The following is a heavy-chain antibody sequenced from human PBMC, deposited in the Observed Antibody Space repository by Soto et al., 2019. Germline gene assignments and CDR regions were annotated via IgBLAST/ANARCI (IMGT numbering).Heavy chain of an antibody. CDR3: AGVYDFWGGMDV. CDR2: INAGNGNT. Sequence: QVQLVQSGAEEKKPGASVKVSCKDSGYTFTSYAMHWVRQAPGQRLEWMGWINAGNGNTKYSQKFQGRVTITRDTSASTAYMELSSLRSEDTAVYYCAGVYDFWGGMDVWGQGTTVTVSS. D-gene: IGHD3-3*01. CDR1: GYTFTSYA. V-gene: IGHV1-3*05. J-gene: IGHJ6*02.